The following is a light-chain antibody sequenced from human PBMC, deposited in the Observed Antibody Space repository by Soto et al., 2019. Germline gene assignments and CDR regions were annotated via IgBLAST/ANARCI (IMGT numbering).Light chain of an antibody. Sequence: DIQMTQSPSSLSASVGDRVTITYRASQAITNSLDWFQQKPGKAPKSLIYAVSSLRSGVPSRFSGSGSGTDFTLTISSLQPEDFATYYCRQYKSYPITFGGGTKVEIK. CDR2: AVS. CDR3: RQYKSYPIT. V-gene: IGKV1-16*01. J-gene: IGKJ4*01. CDR1: QAITNS.